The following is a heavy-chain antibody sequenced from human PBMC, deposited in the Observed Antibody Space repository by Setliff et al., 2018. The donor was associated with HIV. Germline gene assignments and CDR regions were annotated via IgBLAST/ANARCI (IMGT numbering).Heavy chain of an antibody. CDR1: GFTFDRHT. Sequence: GESLRLSCATSGFTFDRHTMHWFRQVPGKGLEWVSAIAQPDGGVYADSVRGRFAVSRGNAKRILYLQMRSLRAEDTAVYYCAKSLAHSFGSGPYWHSTLYADYWGQGTLVTVSS. CDR3: AKSLAHSFGSGPYWHSTLYADY. D-gene: IGHD3-10*01. V-gene: IGHV3-23*01. CDR2: IAQPDGGV. J-gene: IGHJ4*02.